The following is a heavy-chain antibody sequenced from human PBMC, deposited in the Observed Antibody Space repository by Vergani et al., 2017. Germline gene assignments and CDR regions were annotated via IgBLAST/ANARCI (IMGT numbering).Heavy chain of an antibody. D-gene: IGHD3-16*01. J-gene: IGHJ2*01. Sequence: QLQLQESGPGLVKPSETLSLTCTVSGGSISSTNFYWGWIRQPPGRGLEWIGTISYSGNTYYNPSLKSRLSIAVDTSRNQFSLGLSSMTAADAAVSYCASGKYYSDSTSHFRGRYFDVWGRGTLVTVPS. CDR2: ISYSGNT. CDR1: GGSISSTNFY. V-gene: IGHV4-39*01. CDR3: ASGKYYSDSTSHFRGRYFDV.